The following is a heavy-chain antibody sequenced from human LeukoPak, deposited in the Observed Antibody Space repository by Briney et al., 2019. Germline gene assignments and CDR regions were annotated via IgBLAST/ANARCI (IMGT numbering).Heavy chain of an antibody. Sequence: SETLSLTCTVSGGSISSGGYYWSWIRQHPGKGLEWIGYIYYSGSTYYNPSLKSRVTISVDTSKNQFSLKLSSVTAADTAVYYCARVRYSSFDPWGQGTLVTVSS. CDR3: ARVRYSSFDP. V-gene: IGHV4-31*03. CDR2: IYYSGST. D-gene: IGHD2-21*01. CDR1: GGSISSGGYY. J-gene: IGHJ5*02.